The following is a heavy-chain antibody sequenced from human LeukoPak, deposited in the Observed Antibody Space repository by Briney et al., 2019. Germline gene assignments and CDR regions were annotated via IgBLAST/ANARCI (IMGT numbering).Heavy chain of an antibody. D-gene: IGHD6-13*01. CDR3: ARDAATDDAFDI. V-gene: IGHV3-21*01. CDR2: INGDSSYI. Sequence: GGSLRLSCAASGFTFSSYSMHWVHQAPGKGLEWVSSINGDSSYIYYADSVKGRFFISRDNAKNSLYLHMNSLRAEDTAVYYCARDAATDDAFDIWGQGTMVTVSS. CDR1: GFTFSSYS. J-gene: IGHJ3*02.